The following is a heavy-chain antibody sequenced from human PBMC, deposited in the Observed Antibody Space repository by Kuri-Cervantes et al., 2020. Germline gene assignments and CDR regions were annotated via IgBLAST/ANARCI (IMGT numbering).Heavy chain of an antibody. Sequence: GESLKISCAASGFTFSSYGMHWVRQAPGKGLEWVAVIWYDGSNKYYADSVKGRFTISRDNSKNTLYLQMNSLRAEDTAVYYCAKGLSSGYGLAAFDIWGQGTMVTVSS. J-gene: IGHJ3*02. D-gene: IGHD3-22*01. CDR3: AKGLSSGYGLAAFDI. CDR2: IWYDGSNK. V-gene: IGHV3-30*02. CDR1: GFTFSSYG.